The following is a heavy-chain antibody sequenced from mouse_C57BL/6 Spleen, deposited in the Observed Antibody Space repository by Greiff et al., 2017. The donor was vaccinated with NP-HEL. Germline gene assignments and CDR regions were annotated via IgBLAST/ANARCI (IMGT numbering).Heavy chain of an antibody. D-gene: IGHD2-4*01. CDR2: ISSGGSYT. J-gene: IGHJ3*01. CDR1: GFTFSSYG. Sequence: EVQGVESGGDLVKPGGSLKLSCAASGFTFSSYGMSWVRQTPDKRLEWVATISSGGSYTYYPDSVKGRFTISRDNAKNTLYLQMSSLKSEDTAMYYCARPQYDYDGFAYWGQGTLVTVSA. V-gene: IGHV5-6*01. CDR3: ARPQYDYDGFAY.